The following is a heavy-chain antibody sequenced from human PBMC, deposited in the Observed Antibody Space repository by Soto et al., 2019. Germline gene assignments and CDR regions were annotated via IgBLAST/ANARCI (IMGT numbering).Heavy chain of an antibody. V-gene: IGHV3-33*01. Sequence: PGGSLRLSCAASGFTFSSYGMHWVRQAPGKGLEWVAVIWYDGSNKYYADSVKGRFTISRDNSKNTLYLQMNSLRAEDTAVYYCARELHQYYGSGSYPYFDYWGQGTLVTVSS. D-gene: IGHD3-10*01. J-gene: IGHJ4*02. CDR1: GFTFSSYG. CDR3: ARELHQYYGSGSYPYFDY. CDR2: IWYDGSNK.